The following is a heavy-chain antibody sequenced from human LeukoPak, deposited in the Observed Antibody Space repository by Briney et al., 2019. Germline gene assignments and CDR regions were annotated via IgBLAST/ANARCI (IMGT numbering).Heavy chain of an antibody. J-gene: IGHJ4*02. D-gene: IGHD5-18*01. Sequence: SETLSLTCTVSGGSITSHYWSWIRQPPGKGLEWIAYVLDSVRTKDNPSLQSRLTLSAGTSKNQFSLRLSSVTAADTAVYYCATLKRGSIYGYFDFWGQGIKVTVSS. V-gene: IGHV4-59*11. CDR2: VLDSVRT. CDR3: ATLKRGSIYGYFDF. CDR1: GGSITSHY.